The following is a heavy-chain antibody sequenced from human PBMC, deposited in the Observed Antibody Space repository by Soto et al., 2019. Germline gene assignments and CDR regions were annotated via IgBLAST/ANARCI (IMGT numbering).Heavy chain of an antibody. J-gene: IGHJ5*02. Sequence: EASVKVSCKASGYTFTSYYMHWVRQAPGQGLEWMGIINPSGGSTSYAQKFQGRVTMTRDTSTSTVYMELSSLRSEDTAVYYCAREGGAAAGVPANWFDPWGQGTLVTVSS. CDR2: INPSGGST. CDR3: AREGGAAAGVPANWFDP. D-gene: IGHD6-13*01. V-gene: IGHV1-46*01. CDR1: GYTFTSYY.